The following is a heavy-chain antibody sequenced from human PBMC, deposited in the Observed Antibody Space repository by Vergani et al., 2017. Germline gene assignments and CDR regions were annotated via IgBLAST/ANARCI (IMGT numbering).Heavy chain of an antibody. CDR2: ISNTGGST. CDR3: AKGTYSGSFTWFDP. CDR1: GFNFSSYA. Sequence: EVYLLESGGGLVQPGGSLRLSCAASGFNFSSYAMSWVRQGPGKGLEWVSTISNTGGSTYYADSVKGRFTISRDNSKNTLYLQMNTLRAEDTAIYYCAKGTYSGSFTWFDPWGQGILVTVSS. V-gene: IGHV3-23*01. D-gene: IGHD1-26*01. J-gene: IGHJ5*02.